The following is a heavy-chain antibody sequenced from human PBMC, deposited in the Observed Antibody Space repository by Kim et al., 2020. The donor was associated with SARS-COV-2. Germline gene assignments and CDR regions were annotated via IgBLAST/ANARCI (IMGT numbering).Heavy chain of an antibody. CDR3: ARGRGSHPDY. D-gene: IGHD3-16*02. CDR1: GGSISSGGYY. V-gene: IGHV4-31*03. J-gene: IGHJ4*02. Sequence: SETLSLTCTVSGGSISSGGYYWSWIRQHPGKGLEWIGYIYYSGSTYYNPSLKSRVTISVDTSKNQFSLKLSSVTAADTAVYYCARGRGSHPDYWGQGTLVTVSS. CDR2: IYYSGST.